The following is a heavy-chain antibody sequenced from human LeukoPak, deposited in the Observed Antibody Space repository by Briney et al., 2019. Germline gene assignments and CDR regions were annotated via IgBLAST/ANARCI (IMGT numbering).Heavy chain of an antibody. V-gene: IGHV1-69*05. D-gene: IGHD3-10*01. J-gene: IGHJ5*02. CDR1: GGTFSSYT. Sequence: SVKVSCKASGGTFSSYTISWVRQAPGQGLEWMGRIVPIFGTANYAQKFQGRVAITTDESTSTAYMELSSLRSEDTAVYYCARDGMVRGVILPLGFDPWGQGTLVTVSS. CDR3: ARDGMVRGVILPLGFDP. CDR2: IVPIFGTA.